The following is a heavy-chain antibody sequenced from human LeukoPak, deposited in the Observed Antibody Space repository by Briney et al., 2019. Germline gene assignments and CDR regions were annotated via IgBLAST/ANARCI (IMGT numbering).Heavy chain of an antibody. J-gene: IGHJ5*02. Sequence: PSETLSLTCTVSGYSISSGYYWGWIRQPPGKGLEWIGSIYHSGSTYYNPSLKSRVTISVDTSKNQFSLKLSSVTAADTAVYYCARDRTTKRWFDPWDQGTLVTVSS. CDR2: IYHSGST. CDR3: ARDRTTKRWFDP. CDR1: GYSISSGYY. V-gene: IGHV4-38-2*02. D-gene: IGHD2-2*01.